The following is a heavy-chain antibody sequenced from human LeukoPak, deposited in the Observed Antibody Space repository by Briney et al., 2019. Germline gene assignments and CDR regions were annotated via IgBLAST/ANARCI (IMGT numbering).Heavy chain of an antibody. CDR3: AKDRCSNGIGCYYYYMDV. V-gene: IGHV3-30*02. J-gene: IGHJ6*03. CDR2: IQYDGSNE. CDR1: GFTFSSYW. Sequence: GGSLRLSCAASGFTFSSYWTSWVRQAPGKGLEWVAYIQYDGSNEQYAHSVKGRFRISRDSSKNILYLQMNSLRAEDTAVYYCAKDRCSNGIGCYYYYMDVWGKGTTVTISS. D-gene: IGHD2-8*01.